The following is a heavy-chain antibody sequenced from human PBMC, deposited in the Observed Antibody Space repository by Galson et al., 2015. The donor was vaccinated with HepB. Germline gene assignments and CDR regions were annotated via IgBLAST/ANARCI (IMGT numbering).Heavy chain of an antibody. CDR2: INPNTGDT. Sequence: SVKVSCKASRYTFTGYHMHWVRQAPGQGLGWMGRINPNTGDTNYAPRFQGRVTMTRDTSISTAYMELSRLRSDDTAVYYCATKDSSGWAPFDYWGQGTLVTVSS. J-gene: IGHJ4*02. D-gene: IGHD6-19*01. V-gene: IGHV1-2*06. CDR1: RYTFTGYH. CDR3: ATKDSSGWAPFDY.